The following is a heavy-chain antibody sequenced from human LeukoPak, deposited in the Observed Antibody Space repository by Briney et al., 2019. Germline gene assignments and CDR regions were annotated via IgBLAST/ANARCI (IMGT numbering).Heavy chain of an antibody. CDR3: ARDSTSVGAFDP. CDR2: ISSSGSTK. J-gene: IGHJ5*02. CDR1: GFTFSDYY. V-gene: IGHV3-11*01. Sequence: GGSLRLSCAASGFTFSDYYMSWIRQAPGKGLEWVSYISSSGSTKCYADSVKGRFTVSRDNAKNSLDLQMNSLRADDTAVYYCARDSTSVGAFDPWGQGALVTVSS.